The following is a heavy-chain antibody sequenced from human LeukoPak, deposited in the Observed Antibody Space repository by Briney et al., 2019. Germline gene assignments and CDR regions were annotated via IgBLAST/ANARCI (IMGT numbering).Heavy chain of an antibody. J-gene: IGHJ4*02. V-gene: IGHV4-59*01. Sequence: PSETLSLTCTISGGSISSYYWSWIRQPPGKGLEWIGYIYYSGSINHNPSLKSRVTISVETSKNEFSLKLRSVTAADTAVYYCARVTGYRIEDYFDYWGQGTLVTVSS. CDR3: ARVTGYRIEDYFDY. CDR2: IYYSGSI. CDR1: GGSISSYY. D-gene: IGHD6-13*01.